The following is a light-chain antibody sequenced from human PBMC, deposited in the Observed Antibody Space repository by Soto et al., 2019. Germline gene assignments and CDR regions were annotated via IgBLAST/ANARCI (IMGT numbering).Light chain of an antibody. CDR2: GNN. CDR1: SSNIGAGYD. Sequence: QSVLTQPPSVSGAPGQRVTISCTGSSSNIGAGYDVHWYQQLPGTAPKLLIYGNNNRPSGVPDRFSGSKSGTSASLAITGLQAEDEADYYCAAWDDSLSGPEVFGTGTKVTVL. CDR3: AAWDDSLSGPEV. J-gene: IGLJ1*01. V-gene: IGLV1-40*01.